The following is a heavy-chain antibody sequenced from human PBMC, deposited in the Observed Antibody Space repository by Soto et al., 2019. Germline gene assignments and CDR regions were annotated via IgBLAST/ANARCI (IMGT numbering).Heavy chain of an antibody. CDR2: IKQDGSEK. Sequence: PGGSLRLSCAASGFPFSSYWMSWVRQAPGKGLEWLANIKQDGSEKYYVDSVKGRFTISRDNAKNSLYLQMNSLRAEDTAVYYCARDWASVLRYFDWSRHYYYYGVDVWGQGTTVTVSS. CDR1: GFPFSSYW. D-gene: IGHD3-9*01. V-gene: IGHV3-7*01. J-gene: IGHJ6*02. CDR3: ARDWASVLRYFDWSRHYYYYGVDV.